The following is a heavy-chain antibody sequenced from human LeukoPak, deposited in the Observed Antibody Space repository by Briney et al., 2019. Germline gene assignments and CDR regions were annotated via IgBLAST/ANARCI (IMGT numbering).Heavy chain of an antibody. CDR2: IDYSGST. V-gene: IGHV4-34*01. J-gene: IGHJ4*02. D-gene: IGHD3-22*01. CDR1: GGAFSGYY. Sequence: SETLSLTCAVYGGAFSGYYWSWIRQPPEKGLEWIGEIDYSGSTNYNPSLKSRVTISLDTSKKQFSLKLSSVTAADTAVYYCARYDDYYIDYWGQGTLVTVSP. CDR3: ARYDDYYIDY.